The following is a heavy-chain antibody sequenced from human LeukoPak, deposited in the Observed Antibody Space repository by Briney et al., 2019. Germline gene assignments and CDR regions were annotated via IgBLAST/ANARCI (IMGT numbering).Heavy chain of an antibody. V-gene: IGHV3-66*02. CDR2: IYSGGST. CDR1: GFTVSSNY. D-gene: IGHD4-23*01. J-gene: IGHJ4*02. CDR3: AREPLRWNDY. Sequence: PGGSLRLSCAASGFTVSSNYMSWVRQAPGKGLEWVSVIYSGGSTSYADSVKGRFTISRDNSKNTLYLQTNSLRAEDTAVYYCAREPLRWNDYWGQGTLVTVSS.